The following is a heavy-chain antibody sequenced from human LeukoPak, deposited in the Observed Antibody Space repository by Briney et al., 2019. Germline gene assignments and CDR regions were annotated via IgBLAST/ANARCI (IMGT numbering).Heavy chain of an antibody. CDR2: INPNSGGT. D-gene: IGHD2-15*01. Sequence: ASVKVSCKASGYTFTGYFMHWVRQAPGQGLEWMGWINPNSGGTNYAQKFQGRVTMTRDTSISTAYMELSRLRSDDTAVYYCARARYCSGGRCHPRFDYWGQGTLVTVSS. CDR1: GYTFTGYF. J-gene: IGHJ4*02. V-gene: IGHV1-2*02. CDR3: ARARYCSGGRCHPRFDY.